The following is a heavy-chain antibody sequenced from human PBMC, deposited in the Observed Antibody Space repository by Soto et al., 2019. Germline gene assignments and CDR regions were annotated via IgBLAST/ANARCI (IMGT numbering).Heavy chain of an antibody. CDR3: ARTRNTYYYDSSGFVWFDP. CDR2: IYYSGST. Sequence: QVQLQESGPGLVKPSQTLSLTCTVSGGSISSGGYYWSWIRQHPGKGLEWIGYIYYSGSTYYNPSLKGRVTISADTSKNQFSLKLSSVTAADTAVYYCARTRNTYYYDSSGFVWFDPWGQGTLVTVSS. J-gene: IGHJ5*02. V-gene: IGHV4-31*03. CDR1: GGSISSGGYY. D-gene: IGHD3-22*01.